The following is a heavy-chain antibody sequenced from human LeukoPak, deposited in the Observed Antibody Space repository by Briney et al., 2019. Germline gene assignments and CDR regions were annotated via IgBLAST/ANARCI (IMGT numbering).Heavy chain of an antibody. D-gene: IGHD3-22*01. CDR1: GYSFTSYW. CDR3: AIPTYYYDSSGYYLGY. CDR2: IYPGDSDT. J-gene: IGHJ4*02. V-gene: IGHV5-51*01. Sequence: GESLKISCKGSGYSFTSYWIGWVRQMPEKGLEWMGIIYPGDSDTRYSPSFQGQVTISADKSISTAYLQWSSLKASDTAMYYCAIPTYYYDSSGYYLGYWGQGTLVTVSS.